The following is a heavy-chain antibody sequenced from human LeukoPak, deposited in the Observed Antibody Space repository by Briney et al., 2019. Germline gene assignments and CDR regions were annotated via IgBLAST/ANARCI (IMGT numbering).Heavy chain of an antibody. V-gene: IGHV1-18*01. D-gene: IGHD3-22*01. CDR3: AREGRPLNYYDSSGYHFDY. CDR1: GYTFTSYG. CDR2: ISAYNGNT. Sequence: ASVKVSCKASGYTFTSYGISWVRQAPGQGLEWMGCISAYNGNTNYAQKLQGRVTMTTDTSTSTAYMELRSLRSDDTAVYYCAREGRPLNYYDSSGYHFDYWGQGTLVTVSS. J-gene: IGHJ4*02.